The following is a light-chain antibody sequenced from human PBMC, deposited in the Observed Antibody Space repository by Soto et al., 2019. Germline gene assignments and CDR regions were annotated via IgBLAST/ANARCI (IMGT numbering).Light chain of an antibody. J-gene: IGLJ1*01. CDR1: SSDVGAYDF. V-gene: IGLV2-14*03. Sequence: QAVVTQPASVSGSPGQSITISCTGTSSDVGAYDFVSWYQQHPDKAPKLMIYEVIYRPSGVSNRFSGSKSVNTATLTISGLQAEDDGDYYCSSYTTSSTRVFGTGTKLTVL. CDR3: SSYTTSSTRV. CDR2: EVI.